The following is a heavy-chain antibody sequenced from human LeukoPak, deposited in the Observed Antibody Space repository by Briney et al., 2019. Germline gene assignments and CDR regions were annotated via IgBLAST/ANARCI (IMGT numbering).Heavy chain of an antibody. CDR3: ARCNSSYYDFWSGYSHMDV. J-gene: IGHJ6*03. V-gene: IGHV4-30-4*08. CDR2: IYYSGST. D-gene: IGHD3-3*01. CDR1: GGSISSGDYY. Sequence: PSQTLSLTCTVSGGSISSGDYYWSWIRQPPGKGLEWIGYIYYSGSTYYNPSLKSRVTISVDTSKNQFSLKLSSVTAADTAVYYCARCNSSYYDFWSGYSHMDVWGKGTTVTVSS.